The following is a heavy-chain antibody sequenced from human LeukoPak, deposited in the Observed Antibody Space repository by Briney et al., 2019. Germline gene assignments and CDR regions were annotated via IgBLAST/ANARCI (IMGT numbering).Heavy chain of an antibody. CDR1: GGSIDSSNL. CDR3: ARSYNDILTGYTPPDY. D-gene: IGHD3-9*01. V-gene: IGHV4-4*02. Sequence: PSETLSLTCAVSGGSIDSSNLRSWVRQPPGKGLEWIGEVYHSGTTNYNPSLKSRVTISVDKSKNQFSLKLSSVTAADTAVYYCARSYNDILTGYTPPDYWGQGTLVTVSS. CDR2: VYHSGTT. J-gene: IGHJ4*02.